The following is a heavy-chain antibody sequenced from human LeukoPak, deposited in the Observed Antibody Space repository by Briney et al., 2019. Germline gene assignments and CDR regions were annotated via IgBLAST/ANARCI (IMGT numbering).Heavy chain of an antibody. CDR1: GFTFSDYY. V-gene: IGHV3-11*04. D-gene: IGHD3-22*01. J-gene: IGHJ4*02. CDR2: ISSSGSTI. CDR3: AKDQDTMIVVVLFDY. Sequence: PGGSLRLSCAASGFTFSDYYMSWIRQAPGKGLEWVSYISSSGSTIYYADSVKGRFTISRDNAKNSLYLQMNSLRAEDTAVYYCAKDQDTMIVVVLFDYWGQGTLVTVSS.